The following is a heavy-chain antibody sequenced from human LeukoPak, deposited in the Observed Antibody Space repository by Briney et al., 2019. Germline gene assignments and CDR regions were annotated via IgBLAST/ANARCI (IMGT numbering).Heavy chain of an antibody. CDR1: GFTLSRYG. CDR2: ISQDGSGR. V-gene: IGHV3-30*03. Sequence: GGSLRLSCAASGFTLSRYGIHWVRQPPGKGLEWVAVISQDGSGRYYADSVRGRFTISRDNSKNTLYLEMNSLSPDDTAVYYCARGVEPLAANTLAYWGQGTLVTVSS. CDR3: ARGVEPLAANTLAY. D-gene: IGHD1-14*01. J-gene: IGHJ4*02.